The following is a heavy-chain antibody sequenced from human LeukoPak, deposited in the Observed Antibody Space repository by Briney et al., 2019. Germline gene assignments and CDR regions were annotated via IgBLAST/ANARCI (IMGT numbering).Heavy chain of an antibody. CDR3: AKASGYYYHFDY. Sequence: PGGSLRLSCAASGFTVSSNYMSWVRQAPGKGLEWVSVIYSGGSTYYADSVKGRFTISRDNSKDTLYLQMNSLRAEDTAVYYCAKASGYYYHFDYWGQGTLVTVSS. J-gene: IGHJ4*02. CDR2: IYSGGST. CDR1: GFTVSSNY. D-gene: IGHD3-22*01. V-gene: IGHV3-53*01.